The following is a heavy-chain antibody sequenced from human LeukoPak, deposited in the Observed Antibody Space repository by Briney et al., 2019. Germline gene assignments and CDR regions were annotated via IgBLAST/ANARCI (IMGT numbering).Heavy chain of an antibody. CDR3: ARRLDYYYGVDV. V-gene: IGHV4-39*01. CDR1: GGSISSSSYY. Sequence: PSETLSLTCTVSGGSISSSSYYWGWIRQPPGKGLEWIGSIYYSGSTYYNPSLKSRVTISVDTSKNQFSLKLSSVTAADTAVYYCARRLDYYYGVDVWGQGTTVTVSS. J-gene: IGHJ6*02. CDR2: IYYSGST.